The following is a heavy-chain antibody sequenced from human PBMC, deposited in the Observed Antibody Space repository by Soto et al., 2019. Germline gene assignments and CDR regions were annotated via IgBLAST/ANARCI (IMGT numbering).Heavy chain of an antibody. V-gene: IGHV3-23*01. J-gene: IGHJ4*02. CDR2: ISGSGGTT. D-gene: IGHD3-3*01. Sequence: EVQLLESGGGLVQPGGSLRLSCAASGFAFDNYAMIWVRQAPEKGLKWVSGISGSGGTTYYADSVKDRFTISRDNSKNTVFLQMNSLRAEDTAVYYCAKSKTDLRVTVFGLFIVSDFWGQGSLVTGSS. CDR1: GFAFDNYA. CDR3: AKSKTDLRVTVFGLFIVSDF.